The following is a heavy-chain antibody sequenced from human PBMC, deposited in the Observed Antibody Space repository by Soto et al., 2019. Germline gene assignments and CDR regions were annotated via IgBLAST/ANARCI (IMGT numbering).Heavy chain of an antibody. V-gene: IGHV1-18*01. CDR2: ISGYNGNT. CDR3: ARGVIFGVVSYWFDP. CDR1: GYTFTSYD. Sequence: GASVKVSCKASGYTFTSYDINWVRQAPGQGLEWMGWISGYNGNTNYAERLQGRVTMTTDTSTSTAYMELKSLRYDDTAVYYCARGVIFGVVSYWFDPWGQGTLVTVSS. D-gene: IGHD3-3*01. J-gene: IGHJ5*02.